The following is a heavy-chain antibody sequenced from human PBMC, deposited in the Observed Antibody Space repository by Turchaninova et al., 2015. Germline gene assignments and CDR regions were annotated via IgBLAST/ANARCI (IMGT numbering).Heavy chain of an antibody. Sequence: EVQLVESGGGLVQPGRSLRISCAASGFTFEDYAMHWVRQDPGKGLEWVSGISWNSGSIGYADSVKGRFTISSDNAKNSLYLQMNSLRTEDTALYYCAKDASPFVMSGGSSGFDYWGQGTLVTVSS. D-gene: IGHD6-6*01. V-gene: IGHV3-9*01. CDR3: AKDASPFVMSGGSSGFDY. CDR2: ISWNSGSI. CDR1: GFTFEDYA. J-gene: IGHJ4*02.